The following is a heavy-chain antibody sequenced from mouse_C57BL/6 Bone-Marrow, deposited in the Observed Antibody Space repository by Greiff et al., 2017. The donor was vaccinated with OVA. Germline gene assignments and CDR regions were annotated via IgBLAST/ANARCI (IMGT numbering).Heavy chain of an antibody. CDR1: GYTFTSYW. Sequence: QVQLQQPGAELVKPGASVKLSCKASGYTFTSYWMHWVKQRPGQDLEWIGMIHPNSGSTNYNETFKSKATLTVDKSSSTAYMQLSSLTSEDSAIYYCARKRERCSSGPQPEFAYWGQGTLVTVSA. CDR2: IHPNSGST. D-gene: IGHD3-2*02. V-gene: IGHV1-64*01. J-gene: IGHJ3*01. CDR3: ARKRERCSSGPQPEFAY.